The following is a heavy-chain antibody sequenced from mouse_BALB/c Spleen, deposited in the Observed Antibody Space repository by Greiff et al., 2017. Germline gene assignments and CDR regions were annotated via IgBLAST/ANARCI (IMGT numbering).Heavy chain of an antibody. J-gene: IGHJ4*01. Sequence: VQLQQSGAGLVRSGASVKLSCTASGFNIKDYYMHWVKQRPEQGLEWIGWIDPENGDTEYAPKFQGKATMTADTSSNTAYLQLSSLTSEDTAVYYCNARPMIGYAMDYWGQGTSVTVSS. D-gene: IGHD2-4*01. CDR3: NARPMIGYAMDY. CDR1: GFNIKDYY. CDR2: IDPENGDT. V-gene: IGHV14-4*02.